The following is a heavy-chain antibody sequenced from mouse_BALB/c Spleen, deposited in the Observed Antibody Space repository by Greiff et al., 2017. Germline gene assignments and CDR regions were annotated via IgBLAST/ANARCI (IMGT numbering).Heavy chain of an antibody. J-gene: IGHJ4*01. CDR1: GFSLTSYG. V-gene: IGHV2-9*02. Sequence: QVQLKESGPGLVAPSQSLSITCTVSGFSLTSYGVHWVRQPPGKGLEWLGVIWAGGSTNYNSALMSRLSISKDNSKSQVFLKMNSLQTDDTAMYYWARDGPPRNYRYDHAMDYWGQGTSVTVSS. D-gene: IGHD2-14*01. CDR2: IWAGGST. CDR3: ARDGPPRNYRYDHAMDY.